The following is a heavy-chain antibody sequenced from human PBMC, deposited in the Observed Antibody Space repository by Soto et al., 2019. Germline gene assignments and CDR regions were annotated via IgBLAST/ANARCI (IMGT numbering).Heavy chain of an antibody. CDR3: ARNERGYSYGSLDY. CDR2: TSYDGSDK. D-gene: IGHD5-18*01. V-gene: IGHV3-30*04. CDR1: GFTFSKYN. J-gene: IGHJ4*02. Sequence: QVQLVESGGGVVQPGRSLRLSCAASGFTFSKYNFHWVRQAPGKGLEWVAVTSYDGSDKYYADSVKGRFTISRDNSKNTLYLQMNSLRAEDTAVYYCARNERGYSYGSLDYWGQGALVTASS.